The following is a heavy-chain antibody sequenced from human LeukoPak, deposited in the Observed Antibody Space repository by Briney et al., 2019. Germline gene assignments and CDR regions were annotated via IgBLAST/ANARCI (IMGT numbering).Heavy chain of an antibody. CDR1: GGSISSYY. D-gene: IGHD3-22*01. CDR2: IYYSGST. Sequence: KPSETLSLTCTVSGGSISSYYWSWIRQPPGKGLEWIVYIYYSGSTNYNPSLKSRVTIPVDTSKNQFSLKLSSVTAADTAVYYCARVIDDSSGYYYDYWGQGTLVTVSS. J-gene: IGHJ4*02. V-gene: IGHV4-59*01. CDR3: ARVIDDSSGYYYDY.